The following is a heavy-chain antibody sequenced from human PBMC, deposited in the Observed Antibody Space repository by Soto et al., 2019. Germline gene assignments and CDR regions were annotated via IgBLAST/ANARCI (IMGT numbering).Heavy chain of an antibody. CDR2: VYHDGGN. J-gene: IGHJ3*01. CDR1: GGSISSGGYS. CDR3: AYSPGWYRLDL. V-gene: IGHV4-30-2*01. Sequence: SETLSLTCAVSGGSISSGGYSWNWIRQPPGKGLEWIGDVYHDGGNNYNPSLKSRVTISLDKSKSQFSLSLTSVTAADTAIYYCAYSPGWYRLDLWGQGRMVTVSS. D-gene: IGHD6-19*01.